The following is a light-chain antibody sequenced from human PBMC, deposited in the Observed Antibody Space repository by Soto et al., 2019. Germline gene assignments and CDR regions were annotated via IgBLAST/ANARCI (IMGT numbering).Light chain of an antibody. CDR3: QQSYSTPPT. CDR2: GAS. V-gene: IGKV3-15*01. Sequence: EIVMTHSPATLSVSPGERATLSCRASQSVSNNLAWYQQKPGQAPRLLIYGASTRATAIPARFSGSGSGTEFTLTISSLQHEDFATYYCQQSYSTPPTFGGGTKVDIK. CDR1: QSVSNN. J-gene: IGKJ4*01.